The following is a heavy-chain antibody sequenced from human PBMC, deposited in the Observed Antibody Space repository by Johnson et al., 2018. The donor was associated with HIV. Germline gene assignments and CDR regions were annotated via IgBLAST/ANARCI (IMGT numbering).Heavy chain of an antibody. Sequence: QVQLVESGGGVVQPGRSLRLSCAASGFTFSSYAMHWVRQAPGKGLEWVAVISYDGSNKYYADSVKGRFTISRDNSNNTLYLQMNSLRAEDTAVYYCAREGRLGSYLGGVAFDIWGQGTMVTVSS. CDR1: GFTFSSYA. CDR2: ISYDGSNK. J-gene: IGHJ3*02. CDR3: AREGRLGSYLGGVAFDI. D-gene: IGHD1-26*01. V-gene: IGHV3-30*04.